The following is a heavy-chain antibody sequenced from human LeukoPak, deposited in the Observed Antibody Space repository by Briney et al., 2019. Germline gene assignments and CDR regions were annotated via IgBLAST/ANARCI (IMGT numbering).Heavy chain of an antibody. CDR2: IKSKSAGGTT. CDR1: GLSVSDAW. Sequence: VKPGGSLRLSCAASGLSVSDAWMSWVRPAPGKGLEWVGRIKSKSAGGTTDYVASVKGRFTISRDDSKNTLYLQMNSLKTEDTAVYYCTGPPDWGQGTLVTVSS. CDR3: TGPPD. V-gene: IGHV3-15*01. J-gene: IGHJ4*02.